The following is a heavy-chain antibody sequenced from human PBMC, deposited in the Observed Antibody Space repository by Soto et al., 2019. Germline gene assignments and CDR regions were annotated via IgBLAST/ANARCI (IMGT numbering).Heavy chain of an antibody. D-gene: IGHD1-26*01. CDR2: ISYDGSNK. J-gene: IGHJ3*02. CDR1: GFTFSSYA. Sequence: GGSLRLSCAASGFTFSSYAMHWVRQAPGKGLEWVAVISYDGSNKYYADSVKGRFTISRDNSKNTLYLQMNSLRAEDTAVYYCARDTFPRVGAKGVPRAFDIWGQGTMVTVSS. V-gene: IGHV3-30-3*01. CDR3: ARDTFPRVGAKGVPRAFDI.